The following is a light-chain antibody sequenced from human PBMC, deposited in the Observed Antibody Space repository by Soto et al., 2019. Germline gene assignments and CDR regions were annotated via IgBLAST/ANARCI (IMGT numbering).Light chain of an antibody. CDR1: SSDVGGYNY. CDR2: XXX. J-gene: IGLJ3*02. Sequence: QSALTQPASVSGSPGQSITISCTGTSSDVGGYNYVSWYQQHPGKAPKLXIXXXXXXXXGXXNRFSGSKSGNTASLTISGXXXXXXXXXXCSSYTSSSIWVFGGGTKLTVL. CDR3: SSYTSSSIWV. V-gene: IGLV2-14*01.